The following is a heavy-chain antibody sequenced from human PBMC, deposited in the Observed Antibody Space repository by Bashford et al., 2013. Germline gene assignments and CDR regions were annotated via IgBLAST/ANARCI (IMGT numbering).Heavy chain of an antibody. Sequence: ASVKVSCKVSGYSLTELSMHWVRQAPGKGLEWMGGFHPEDGETFYAQKFQGRVTMTEDTSTDTAYMELSSLRSEDTAVYYCATATYYDVLTGLRPDALYIWGQGTNGHRLL. CDR2: FHPEDGET. J-gene: IGHJ3*02. CDR3: ATATYYDVLTGLRPDALYI. D-gene: IGHD3-9*01. CDR1: GYSLTELS. V-gene: IGHV1-24*01.